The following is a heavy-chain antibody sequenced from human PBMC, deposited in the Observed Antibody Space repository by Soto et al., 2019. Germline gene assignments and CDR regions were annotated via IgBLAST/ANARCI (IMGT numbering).Heavy chain of an antibody. J-gene: IGHJ5*02. CDR1: RDSVSRNSAA. V-gene: IGHV6-1*01. D-gene: IGHD6-13*01. Sequence: PSQALSLTDAISRDSVSRNSAAWNWIRQSPSRGLEWLGRTYYRSKWYNDYAVSVKSRITINPDTSKNQFSLQLNSVTPEDTAVYYCARDSRTSPLRGNWTVLSGQATCLTVST. CDR3: ARDSRTSPLRGNWTVL. CDR2: TYYRSKWYN.